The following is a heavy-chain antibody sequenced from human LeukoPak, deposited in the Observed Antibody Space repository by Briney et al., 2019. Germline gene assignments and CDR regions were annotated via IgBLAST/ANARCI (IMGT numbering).Heavy chain of an antibody. D-gene: IGHD3-9*01. J-gene: IGHJ4*01. CDR3: ARGNILTGYCFDF. CDR1: GGSITGYY. Sequence: SETLSLTCAVYGGSITGYYWSWIRQTPGRGLEWVGEIHYTGATSYNPSLKSRATISTDTPKNQFSLRLSSVTAADTAVYYCARGNILTGYCFDFWGQGALVTVSS. V-gene: IGHV4-34*01. CDR2: IHYTGAT.